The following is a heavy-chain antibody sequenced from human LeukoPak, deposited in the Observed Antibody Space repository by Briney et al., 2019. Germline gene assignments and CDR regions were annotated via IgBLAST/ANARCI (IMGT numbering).Heavy chain of an antibody. V-gene: IGHV4-59*01. CDR2: MYYSGST. D-gene: IGHD3-22*01. J-gene: IGHJ2*01. CDR3: ARAGYDTSGFWYFDL. Sequence: SEALSLTCSVSGGSISNYYWIWILQPPGKGLEWIGPMYYSGSTNYNPSLNSRATMSEDTSKKQFSLKLSSVTAADTAVYYCARAGYDTSGFWYFDLWGRGTLVTVSS. CDR1: GGSISNYY.